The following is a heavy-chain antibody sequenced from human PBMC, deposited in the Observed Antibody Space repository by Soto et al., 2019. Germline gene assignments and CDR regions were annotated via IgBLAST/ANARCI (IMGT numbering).Heavy chain of an antibody. CDR2: INHSGST. V-gene: IGHV4-34*01. D-gene: IGHD4-4*01. CDR3: ARMATVTIDY. Sequence: QVQLQQWGAGLLKPSETLSLTCAVYGGSFSGYYWSWIRQPPGKGLEWIGEINHSGSTNYNPSLKSRVTISVDTSKNQLSLKLSSVTAADTAVYYCARMATVTIDYWGQGTLVTVSS. CDR1: GGSFSGYY. J-gene: IGHJ4*02.